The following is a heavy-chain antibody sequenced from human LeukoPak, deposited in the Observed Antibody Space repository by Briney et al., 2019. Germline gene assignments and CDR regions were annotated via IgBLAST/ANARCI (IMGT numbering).Heavy chain of an antibody. CDR1: GFTFDDYA. V-gene: IGHV3-43*02. CDR3: AKDSTFGGVIVFDY. Sequence: GGSLRLSCAASGFTFDDYAMHWVRQAPGKGLEWVSLISGDGGSTYYADSVKGRFTISRDNSKNSLYLQMNSLRTEDTALCYCAKDSTFGGVIVFDYWGQGTLVTVSS. D-gene: IGHD3-16*02. J-gene: IGHJ4*02. CDR2: ISGDGGST.